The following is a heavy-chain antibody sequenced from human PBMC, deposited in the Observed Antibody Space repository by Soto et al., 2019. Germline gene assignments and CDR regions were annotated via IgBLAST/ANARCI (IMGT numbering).Heavy chain of an antibody. Sequence: QVQLVQSGAEVKKPGSSVKVSCKDSGGTFNTYSMFWVRQAPGQGLEWMGRIIPMLGVRNYAQRFQDRVTITADKSMPTVHMELSSLRSEDTALYYCTIGSWSGEVFDIWGQGTMVTVSS. D-gene: IGHD2-21*01. J-gene: IGHJ3*02. CDR1: GGTFNTYS. CDR3: TIGSWSGEVFDI. V-gene: IGHV1-69*02. CDR2: IIPMLGVR.